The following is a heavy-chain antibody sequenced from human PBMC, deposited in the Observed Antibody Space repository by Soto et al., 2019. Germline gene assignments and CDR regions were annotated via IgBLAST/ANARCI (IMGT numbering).Heavy chain of an antibody. J-gene: IGHJ4*02. D-gene: IGHD1-1*01. CDR1: GFTFSSYA. Sequence: PGGSLRLSCAASGFTFSSYAMSWVRQAPGKGLEWVSTIIGIGGITYYADSVKGRFIISRDNSKNMLYLQINSLRAEDTAVYYCAKEGLGRTAGNSPTFDYWGQGSLVTVS. CDR2: IIGIGGIT. CDR3: AKEGLGRTAGNSPTFDY. V-gene: IGHV3-23*01.